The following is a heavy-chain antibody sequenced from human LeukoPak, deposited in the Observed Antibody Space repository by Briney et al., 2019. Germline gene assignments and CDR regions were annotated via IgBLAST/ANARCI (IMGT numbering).Heavy chain of an antibody. CDR2: ISAYDGNT. V-gene: IGHV1-18*04. CDR3: ARDLRIGGSLVDWFDP. Sequence: GASGKVSCKASGYTFTSYGISGVRQAPGQGLEWMGWISAYDGNTNYAQKIQGRVTMATDPSTSTAYMELRSLRSDDTAVYYCARDLRIGGSLVDWFDPWGQGTLVTVSS. CDR1: GYTFTSYG. D-gene: IGHD2-8*02. J-gene: IGHJ5*02.